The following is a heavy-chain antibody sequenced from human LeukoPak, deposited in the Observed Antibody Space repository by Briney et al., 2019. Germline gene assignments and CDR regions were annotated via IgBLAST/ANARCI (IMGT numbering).Heavy chain of an antibody. J-gene: IGHJ3*02. V-gene: IGHV3-23*01. CDR1: GFTFSSYA. CDR2: ISGSGGST. D-gene: IGHD5-12*01. CDR3: ASAKVATPRSHAFDI. Sequence: GGSLRLSCAASGFTFSSYAMSWVRQAPGKGLEWVSAISGSGGSTYYADSVKGRFTISRDNSKNTLYLQMNSLRAEDTAVYYCASAKVATPRSHAFDIWGQGTVVTVSS.